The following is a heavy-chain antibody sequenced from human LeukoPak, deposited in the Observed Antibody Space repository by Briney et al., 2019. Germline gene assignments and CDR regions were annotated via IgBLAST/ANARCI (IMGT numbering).Heavy chain of an antibody. V-gene: IGHV3-30*02. Sequence: PGGPLRLSCAAAGFTFSSYGMHWGRRAPGKGGEGGAFIRYDGSNKYYADSVKGRFTISRDNSKNTLYLQMNSLRAEDTALYYCAKDVIVGATTGGFDYWGQGTLVTVSS. CDR1: GFTFSSYG. CDR2: IRYDGSNK. J-gene: IGHJ4*02. CDR3: AKDVIVGATTGGFDY. D-gene: IGHD1-26*01.